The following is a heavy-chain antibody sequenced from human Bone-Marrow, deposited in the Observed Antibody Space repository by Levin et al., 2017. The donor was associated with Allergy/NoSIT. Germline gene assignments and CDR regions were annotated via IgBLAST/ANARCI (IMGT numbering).Heavy chain of an antibody. CDR1: GFTFSIYS. V-gene: IGHV3-21*04. D-gene: IGHD3-3*01. CDR3: AKDTIFELGNRREGVFDV. CDR2: ISSSGSDM. Sequence: GGSLRLSCTVSGFTFSIYSINWVRQAPGKGLEWVSSISSSGSDMYYVDSVRGRFTISRDNAKNSLYLQMNSLRPEDTAFYYCAKDTIFELGNRREGVFDVWGHGTMVIVSS. J-gene: IGHJ3*01.